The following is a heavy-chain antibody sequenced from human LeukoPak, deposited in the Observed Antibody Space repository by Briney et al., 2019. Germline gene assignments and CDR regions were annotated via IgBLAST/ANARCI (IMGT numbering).Heavy chain of an antibody. CDR1: GYTLTELS. Sequence: ASVKVSCKVSGYTLTELSMHWVRQAPGKGLEWMGGFDPEDGETIYAQKFQGRVTMTEDTSTDTAYMELSSLRSDDTAVYYCARALGYCTSSTCWGQGTLVTVSS. D-gene: IGHD2-8*01. CDR2: FDPEDGET. J-gene: IGHJ4*02. CDR3: ARALGYCTSSTC. V-gene: IGHV1-24*01.